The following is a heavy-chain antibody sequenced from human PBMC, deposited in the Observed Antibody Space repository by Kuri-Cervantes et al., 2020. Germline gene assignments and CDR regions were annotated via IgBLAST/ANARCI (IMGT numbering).Heavy chain of an antibody. CDR2: IYSCGST. CDR1: GFTVSSNY. Sequence: GESLKISCAASGFTVSSNYMSWVRQAPGKGLEWVSVIYSCGSTYYADSVKGRLTISRDNAKNSLYLQMNSLRAEDTAVYYCAKSDYYGSGSYTHNFDYWGQGTLVTVSS. D-gene: IGHD3-10*01. CDR3: AKSDYYGSGSYTHNFDY. J-gene: IGHJ4*02. V-gene: IGHV3-66*03.